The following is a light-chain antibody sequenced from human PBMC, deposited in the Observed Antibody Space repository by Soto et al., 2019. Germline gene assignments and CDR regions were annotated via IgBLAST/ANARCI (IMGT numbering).Light chain of an antibody. Sequence: DIVMTQSPDFLAVSLGERATINCRSSQSLLYSSNNKNYLAWYQQKPGQPPKLLIYWASTRESGVPDRFSGSGSGTDFTLSISSLQTDAVAVYYCQQYSHSPPNTFGQGTKLEIK. CDR2: WAS. CDR1: QSLLYSSNNKNY. CDR3: QQYSHSPPNT. V-gene: IGKV4-1*01. J-gene: IGKJ2*01.